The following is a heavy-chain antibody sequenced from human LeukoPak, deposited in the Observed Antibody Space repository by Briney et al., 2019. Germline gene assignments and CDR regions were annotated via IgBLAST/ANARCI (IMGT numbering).Heavy chain of an antibody. Sequence: PSETLSLTCAVSGGSISSSNWWSWVRQPPGKGLEWIGEIYHSGSTNYNPSLKSRVTISVDKSKNQLSLKLSSVTAADTAVYYCARTKLGGIAAAGWFDPWGQGTLVTVSS. J-gene: IGHJ5*02. CDR3: ARTKLGGIAAAGWFDP. CDR2: IYHSGST. V-gene: IGHV4-4*02. CDR1: GGSISSSNW. D-gene: IGHD6-13*01.